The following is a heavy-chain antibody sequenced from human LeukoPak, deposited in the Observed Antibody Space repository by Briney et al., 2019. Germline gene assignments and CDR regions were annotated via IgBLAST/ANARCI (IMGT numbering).Heavy chain of an antibody. CDR1: SGSISSSSYY. Sequence: SETLSLTCTVSSGSISSSSYYWGWIRQPPGKGLEWIGNIFYSGSTYYNPSLKSRVTISVDTSKNQFSLKLSSVTAADTAIYYCARGSGWYYLWGQGTLVTVSS. CDR2: IFYSGST. V-gene: IGHV4-39*07. J-gene: IGHJ4*02. D-gene: IGHD6-19*01. CDR3: ARGSGWYYL.